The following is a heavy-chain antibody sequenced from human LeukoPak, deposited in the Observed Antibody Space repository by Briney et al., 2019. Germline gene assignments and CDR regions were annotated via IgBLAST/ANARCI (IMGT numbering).Heavy chain of an antibody. V-gene: IGHV3-23*01. CDR1: GFTFSSYA. CDR3: ATSSNTYYYDSSGYPYYFDY. D-gene: IGHD3-22*01. J-gene: IGHJ4*02. CDR2: ISGSGGST. Sequence: GGSLRLSCAASGFTFSSYAMSWVRPAPGKGLEWVSTISGSGGSTYYADPVKGRYTISRDNSKNTLYLQINSLRAEDTAVYYCATSSNTYYYDSSGYPYYFDYWGQGTLVTVSS.